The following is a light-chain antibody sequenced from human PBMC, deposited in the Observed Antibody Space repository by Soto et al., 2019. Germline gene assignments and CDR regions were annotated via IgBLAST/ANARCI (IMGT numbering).Light chain of an antibody. Sequence: EIVMTQSPATLSVSPGERATLSCRASQSVSRKLAWYQQTRGQAPRLLMYGASTRATGVPARFSGSGSGTEFTLTISNLQSEDFAVYHCQRYDKWPRTFGQGTKVDIK. J-gene: IGKJ1*01. CDR1: QSVSRK. V-gene: IGKV3-15*01. CDR2: GAS. CDR3: QRYDKWPRT.